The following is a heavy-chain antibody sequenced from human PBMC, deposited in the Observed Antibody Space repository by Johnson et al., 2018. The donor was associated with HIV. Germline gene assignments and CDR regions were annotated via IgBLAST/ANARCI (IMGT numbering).Heavy chain of an antibody. V-gene: IGHV3-11*04. CDR2: ISSSGSTI. D-gene: IGHD5-18*01. Sequence: VQLVESGGGLIQPGGSLRLSCAASGFTFSDYYMSWIRQAPGKGLEWVSYISSSGSTIYYADSVKGRFTISRDNAKNSLYLQMNSLRAEDTAVYYCARSNTAMMYDAFDIWGQGTMVTVSS. J-gene: IGHJ3*02. CDR3: ARSNTAMMYDAFDI. CDR1: GFTFSDYY.